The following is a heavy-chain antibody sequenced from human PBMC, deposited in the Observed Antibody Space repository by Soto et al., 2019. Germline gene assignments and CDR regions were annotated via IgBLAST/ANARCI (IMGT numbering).Heavy chain of an antibody. V-gene: IGHV3-21*01. J-gene: IGHJ4*02. CDR3: ARDLGDVDPAMGRMVYYFDY. D-gene: IGHD5-18*01. CDR1: GFTFSSYS. Sequence: GGSLRLSCAASGFTFSSYSMNWVRQAPGKGLEWVSSISSSSSYIYYADSVKGRFTISRDNAKNSLYLQMNSLRAEDTAVYYCARDLGDVDPAMGRMVYYFDYWGQGTLVTVSS. CDR2: ISSSSSYI.